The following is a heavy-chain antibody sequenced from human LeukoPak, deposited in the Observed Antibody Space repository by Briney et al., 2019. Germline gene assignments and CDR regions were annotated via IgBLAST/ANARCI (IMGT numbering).Heavy chain of an antibody. J-gene: IGHJ1*01. Sequence: ASVKVSCKASGYTFTSYGISWVRQAPGQGLEWMGWINPNSGGTNYAQKFQGRVTMTRDTSISTAYMELSRLRSDDTAVYYCARAVDYYDSSGYYQYEYFQHWGQGTLVTVSS. CDR1: GYTFTSYG. CDR2: INPNSGGT. D-gene: IGHD3-22*01. V-gene: IGHV1-2*02. CDR3: ARAVDYYDSSGYYQYEYFQH.